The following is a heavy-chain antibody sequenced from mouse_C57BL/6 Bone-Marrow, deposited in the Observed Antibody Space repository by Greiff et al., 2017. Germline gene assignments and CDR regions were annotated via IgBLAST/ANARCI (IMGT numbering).Heavy chain of an antibody. CDR1: GFNIKDDY. Sequence: EVQLMESGAELVRPGASVKLSCTASGFNIKDDYMHWVKQRPEQGLEWIGWIDPENGDTEYASKFQGKATITADTSSNTAYLQLSSLTSEDTAVYYCTPAYYYGSSDGYWGQGTTLTVSS. CDR2: IDPENGDT. V-gene: IGHV14-4*01. J-gene: IGHJ2*01. CDR3: TPAYYYGSSDGY. D-gene: IGHD1-1*01.